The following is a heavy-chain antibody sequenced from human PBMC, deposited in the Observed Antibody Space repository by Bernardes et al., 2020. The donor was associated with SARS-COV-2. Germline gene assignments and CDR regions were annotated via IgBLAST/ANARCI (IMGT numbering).Heavy chain of an antibody. Sequence: SETLSLTCSVSGGYIQNYYWSWIRQFPGKGLEWIGYIYNGGTNYNPSLNSRMAISVDTSRKQFSLELRSVTAADTAVYYCARGRQWLIRFYFDFWGPGSLVTVSS. J-gene: IGHJ4*02. CDR2: IYNGGT. V-gene: IGHV4-59*13. CDR3: ARGRQWLIRFYFDF. D-gene: IGHD6-19*01. CDR1: GGYIQNYY.